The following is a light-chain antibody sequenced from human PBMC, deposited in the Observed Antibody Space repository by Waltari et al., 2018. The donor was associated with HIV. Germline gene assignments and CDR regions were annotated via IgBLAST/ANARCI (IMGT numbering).Light chain of an antibody. V-gene: IGKV3-15*01. CDR1: QGINSN. CDR2: GAS. Sequence: EIVMPQSPATLSTSPGERVPLSCRASQGINSNLAWYQQKPGQAPGLLIYGASTRATTIPARFSGSGSGTEFTLTISSLQSEDFAVYYCQQYNNWPRTFGQGTKVDFK. J-gene: IGKJ1*01. CDR3: QQYNNWPRT.